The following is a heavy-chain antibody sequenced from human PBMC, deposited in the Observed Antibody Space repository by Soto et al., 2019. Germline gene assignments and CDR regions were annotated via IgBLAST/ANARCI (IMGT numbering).Heavy chain of an antibody. CDR1: GFSLSTSGVG. Sequence: SGPTLVNPTQTLTLTCTFSGFSLSTSGVGVGWIRQPPGKALEWLALIYWDDDKRYSPSLKSRLTITKDTSKNQVVLTMTNMDPVDTATYYCARVSGYSSSWYYFDYWGQGTLVTVSS. CDR2: IYWDDDK. J-gene: IGHJ4*02. D-gene: IGHD6-13*01. V-gene: IGHV2-5*02. CDR3: ARVSGYSSSWYYFDY.